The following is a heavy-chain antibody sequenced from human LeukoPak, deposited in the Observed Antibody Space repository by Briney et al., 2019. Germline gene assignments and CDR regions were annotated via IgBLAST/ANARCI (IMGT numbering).Heavy chain of an antibody. CDR1: GFTFNSYS. J-gene: IGHJ3*02. CDR2: ISSSGSTI. CDR3: ARIWFGEPSDAFDI. D-gene: IGHD3-10*01. Sequence: PGGSLRLSCAASGFTFNSYSMNWVRQAPGKGLEWVSYISSSGSTIYYADSVKGRFTISRDNAKNSLYLQMNSLRAEDTAVYYCARIWFGEPSDAFDIWGQGTMVTVSS. V-gene: IGHV3-48*04.